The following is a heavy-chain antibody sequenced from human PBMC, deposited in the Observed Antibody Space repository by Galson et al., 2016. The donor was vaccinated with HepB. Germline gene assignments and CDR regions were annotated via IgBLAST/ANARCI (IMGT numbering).Heavy chain of an antibody. CDR3: VQGSTAPAV. CDR1: GFTFSNYG. V-gene: IGHV3-23*01. J-gene: IGHJ6*04. D-gene: IGHD2-2*01. Sequence: SLRLSCAASGFTFSNYGMTWVRQAPGKGLEVVSSISRSGDSTDYAHSVEGRFTISRDNSKNTLSLQMNSLTADDTAIYYCVQGSTAPAVWGKGTTVTVSS. CDR2: ISRSGDST.